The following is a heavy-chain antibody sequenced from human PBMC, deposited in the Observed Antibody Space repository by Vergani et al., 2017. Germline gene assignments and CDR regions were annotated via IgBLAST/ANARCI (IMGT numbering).Heavy chain of an antibody. Sequence: QVQLVESGGGLVKPGGSLRLSCAASGFTFSSYGMHWVRQAPGKGLEWVAVISYDGSNKYYADSVKGRFTISRDNSKNTLYLQMNSLRAEDTAVYYCARELLPDWFDPWGQGTLVTVSS. J-gene: IGHJ5*02. CDR1: GFTFSSYG. CDR2: ISYDGSNK. V-gene: IGHV3-30*03. CDR3: ARELLPDWFDP.